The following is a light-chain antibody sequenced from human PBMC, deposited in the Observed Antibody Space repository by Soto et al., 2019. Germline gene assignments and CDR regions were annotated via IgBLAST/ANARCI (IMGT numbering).Light chain of an antibody. CDR3: CSYAGSYTLV. CDR2: DVN. Sequence: QSALTQPRSVSGSPGQSVTLSCTGTSSDAGGYHYVSWYQHHPGKAPKIIIYDVNKRPSGVPDRFSGSTSSNTASLTISGLQTEDEDDYYCCSYAGSYTLVFGGGTKLTVL. J-gene: IGLJ2*01. V-gene: IGLV2-11*01. CDR1: SSDAGGYHY.